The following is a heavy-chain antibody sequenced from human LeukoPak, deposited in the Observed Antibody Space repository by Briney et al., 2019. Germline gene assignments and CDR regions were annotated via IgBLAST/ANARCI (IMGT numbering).Heavy chain of an antibody. D-gene: IGHD3-10*01. J-gene: IGHJ4*02. Sequence: ASVKVSCKASGYTFTGYYMHWVRQAPGQGLEWMGWINPNSGGTNYAQKFQGRVTMTRDTSISTAYMELGSLRAEDMAVYYCARSPGPGESRAREFDYWGQGTLVTVSS. CDR1: GYTFTGYY. CDR3: ARSPGPGESRAREFDY. CDR2: INPNSGGT. V-gene: IGHV1-2*02.